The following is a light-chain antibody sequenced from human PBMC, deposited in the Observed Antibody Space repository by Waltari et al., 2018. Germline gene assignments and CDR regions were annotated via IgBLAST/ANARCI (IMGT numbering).Light chain of an antibody. CDR1: QSISSY. Sequence: DIQMTQSPSSLSASVGDRVTITCRASQSISSYLNWYQQKPGKAPKLLIYAASSLQSGGPSRFSGSGSGTDFTLTISSLQPEDFATYYCQQSYSTPPDTFGGGTKVEIK. J-gene: IGKJ4*01. CDR3: QQSYSTPPDT. CDR2: AAS. V-gene: IGKV1-39*01.